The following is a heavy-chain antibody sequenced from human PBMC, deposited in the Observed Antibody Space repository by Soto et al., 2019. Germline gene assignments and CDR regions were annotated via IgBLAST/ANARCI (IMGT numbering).Heavy chain of an antibody. CDR1: GFTFTSSA. CDR2: IVVGSGNT. D-gene: IGHD6-13*01. J-gene: IGHJ6*02. CDR3: ASTRTRYSSSWPHYYYYGMDV. V-gene: IGHV1-58*01. Sequence: SVKVSCKASGFTFTSSAVQWVRQARGQRLEWIGWIVVGSGNTNYAQKFQERVTITRDMSTSTAYMELSSLRSEDTAVYYCASTRTRYSSSWPHYYYYGMDVWGQGTTVTVSS.